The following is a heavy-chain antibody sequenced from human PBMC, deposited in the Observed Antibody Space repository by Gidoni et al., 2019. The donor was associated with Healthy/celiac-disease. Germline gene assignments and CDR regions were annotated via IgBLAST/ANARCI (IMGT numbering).Heavy chain of an antibody. J-gene: IGHJ5*02. CDR2: IYYSGST. CDR3: AREQRAVAGSWFDP. Sequence: QVQLQESGPGLVKPSQTLSLTCTVSGGSIRSGGYYWSWIRQHPGKGLEWIGYIYYSGSTYYNPSLKSRVTISVDTSKNQFSLKLSSVTAADTAVYYWAREQRAVAGSWFDPWGQGTLVTGSS. CDR1: GGSIRSGGYY. V-gene: IGHV4-31*03. D-gene: IGHD6-19*01.